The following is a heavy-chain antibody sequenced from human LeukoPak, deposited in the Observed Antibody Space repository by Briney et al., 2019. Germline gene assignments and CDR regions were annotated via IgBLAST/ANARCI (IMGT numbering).Heavy chain of an antibody. D-gene: IGHD3-22*01. V-gene: IGHV1-18*01. J-gene: IGHJ3*02. CDR3: ARRGVTYYYDSSGYSGDAFDI. CDR2: ISAYNGNT. CDR1: GYTFTSYG. Sequence: ASVKVSCKASGYTFTSYGISWVRQAPGQGLEWMGWISAYNGNTNYAQKLQGRVTMTTDTSTSTAYMELRSLRSDDTAVCYCARRGVTYYYDSSGYSGDAFDIWGQGTMATVSS.